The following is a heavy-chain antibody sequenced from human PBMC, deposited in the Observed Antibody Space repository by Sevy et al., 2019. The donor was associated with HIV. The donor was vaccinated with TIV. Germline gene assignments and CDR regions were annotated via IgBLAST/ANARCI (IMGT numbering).Heavy chain of an antibody. D-gene: IGHD1-26*01. J-gene: IGHJ5*02. CDR1: GFTFSSYG. Sequence: VGSLRLSCAASGFTFSSYGMHWVRQAPGKGLEWVAVIWYDGSNKYYADSVKGRFTISRDNSKNTLYLQMNSLRAEDTAVYYCARDRLLVGATGWFDPWGQGTLVTVSS. CDR3: ARDRLLVGATGWFDP. V-gene: IGHV3-33*01. CDR2: IWYDGSNK.